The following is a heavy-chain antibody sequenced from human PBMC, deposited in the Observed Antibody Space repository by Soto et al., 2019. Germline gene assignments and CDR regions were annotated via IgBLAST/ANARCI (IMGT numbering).Heavy chain of an antibody. CDR3: AKGSSGWYERFDY. V-gene: IGHV3-23*01. D-gene: IGHD6-19*01. CDR1: GFTFSSYA. CDR2: ISGSGGST. Sequence: EVQLLESGGGLVQPGGSLRLSCAASGFTFSSYAMSWVRQAPGKGLEWVSTISGSGGSTYYADSVKGRFTISRDNSKNTLYLQMHSLRAEDTAVYYCAKGSSGWYERFDYWGQGTLVTASS. J-gene: IGHJ4*02.